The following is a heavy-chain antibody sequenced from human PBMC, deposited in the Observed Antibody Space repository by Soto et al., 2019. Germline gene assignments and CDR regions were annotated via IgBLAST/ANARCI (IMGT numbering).Heavy chain of an antibody. V-gene: IGHV1-69*06. J-gene: IGHJ4*02. CDR1: GCTFSNYV. CDR3: ARDMTRPWVPYLDS. D-gene: IGHD4-17*01. Sequence: GASVKVSCKASGCTFSNYVVNWVRQARGQGLEWMGRIIPISGAANYAQKFQGRVTITADKSTSTSYMELSSLRSEDTAVYYCARDMTRPWVPYLDSWGQGNLATVSS. CDR2: IIPISGAA.